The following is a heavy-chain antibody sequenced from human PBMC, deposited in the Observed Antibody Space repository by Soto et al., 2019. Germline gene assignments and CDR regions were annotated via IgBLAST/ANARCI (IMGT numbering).Heavy chain of an antibody. V-gene: IGHV3-23*01. Sequence: GGSLRLSCAASGFTFSPYAMTWVRQAPGKGLEWVSSISGSGGNTNYADSVKGRFTVSRDNSKRTLSLQMNSLTEEDTAIYYCAKGLRRLLRTLYYYGLDVWGRGNTVPVSS. CDR3: AKGLRRLLRTLYYYGLDV. J-gene: IGHJ6*02. CDR2: ISGSGGNT. D-gene: IGHD3-16*01. CDR1: GFTFSPYA.